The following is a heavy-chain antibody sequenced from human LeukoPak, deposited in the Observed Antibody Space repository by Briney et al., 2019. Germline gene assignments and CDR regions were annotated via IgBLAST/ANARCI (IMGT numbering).Heavy chain of an antibody. CDR2: ISDSASNK. V-gene: IGHV3-30*03. CDR3: ARIDSSDWYLGRYYFDY. Sequence: PGGSLRLSCAASGFTFSSYGMHSVRQAPGKGREWEAVISDSASNKYYAASVRGRFTISRDNSKNTLFLQMNSLRAADTAVYYCARIDSSDWYLGRYYFDYWGQGTLVTVSS. CDR1: GFTFSSYG. D-gene: IGHD6-19*01. J-gene: IGHJ4*02.